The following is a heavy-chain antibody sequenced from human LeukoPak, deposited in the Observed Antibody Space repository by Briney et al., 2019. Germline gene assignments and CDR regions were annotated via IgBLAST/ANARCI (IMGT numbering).Heavy chain of an antibody. CDR2: INPNSGGT. D-gene: IGHD6-19*01. V-gene: IGHV1-2*04. CDR1: GYTFTGYY. CDR3: AREWSAVAGTYYYYGMDV. Sequence: ASVKVSCKASGYTFTGYYMHWVRQAPGQGREWMGWINPNSGGTNYAQKFQGWVTMTRDTSISTAYMELSRLRSDDTAVYYCAREWSAVAGTYYYYGMDVWGQGTTVTVSS. J-gene: IGHJ6*02.